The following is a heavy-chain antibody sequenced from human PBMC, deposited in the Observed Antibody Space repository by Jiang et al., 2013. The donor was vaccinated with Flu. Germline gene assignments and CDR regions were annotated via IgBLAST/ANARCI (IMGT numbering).Heavy chain of an antibody. CDR1: YTFTSYA. V-gene: IGHV7-4-1*02. CDR3: ARDGPTAYCGGDCYTEDFDY. CDR2: QHQRTGNP. D-gene: IGHD2-21*01. J-gene: IGHJ4*02. Sequence: YTFTSYAMNGCDRPLDKGLSGSGSDQHQRTGNPTYAQGFTGRFVFSLDTSVSTAYLQISSLKAEDTAVYYCARDGPTAYCGGDCYTEDFDYWGQGTLVTVSS.